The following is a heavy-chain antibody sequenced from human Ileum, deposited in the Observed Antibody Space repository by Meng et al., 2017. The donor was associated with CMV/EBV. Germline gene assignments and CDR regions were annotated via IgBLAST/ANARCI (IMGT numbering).Heavy chain of an antibody. V-gene: IGHV4-31*03. D-gene: IGHD5/OR15-5a*01. CDR1: GGSISSGGYY. CDR3: ARGLRVYYFDY. J-gene: IGHJ4*02. Sequence: LRLSCTVSGGSISSGGYYWTWIRQHPGKGLEWIGYIFYSGSTYYNPSLKSRLTISVDTSKNQFSLKLSSLTAADTAVYYCARGLRVYYFDYWGQGTLVTVSS. CDR2: IFYSGST.